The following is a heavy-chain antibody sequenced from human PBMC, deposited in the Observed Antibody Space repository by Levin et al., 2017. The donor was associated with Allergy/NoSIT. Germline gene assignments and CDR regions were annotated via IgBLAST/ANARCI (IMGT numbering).Heavy chain of an antibody. CDR3: ARDRTIAAAGGGHYYYGMDV. CDR1: GGSITNYY. J-gene: IGHJ6*02. V-gene: IGHV4-59*01. Sequence: RSSETLSLTCTVSGGSITNYYWSWIRQPPGKGLEWIGYIYYSGSTNYNPSLKSRVTISVDTSKNQFSLKLSSVTAADSAVYYCARDRTIAAAGGGHYYYGMDVWGQGTTVTVSS. CDR2: IYYSGST. D-gene: IGHD6-13*01.